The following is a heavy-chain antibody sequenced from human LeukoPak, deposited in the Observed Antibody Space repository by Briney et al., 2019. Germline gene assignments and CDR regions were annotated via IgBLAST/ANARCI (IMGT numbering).Heavy chain of an antibody. Sequence: GGSLRLSCAASGFTFTSYSMNWVRQAPGKGLEWVSYIRSRPSTIYYADSVKGRFTISRDDAKNSLYLQMNSLRAEDTAIYYCVRDHHWGFDAWGQGCQAPVSS. D-gene: IGHD7-27*01. J-gene: IGHJ4*02. V-gene: IGHV3-48*01. CDR1: GFTFTSYS. CDR3: VRDHHWGFDA. CDR2: IRSRPSTI.